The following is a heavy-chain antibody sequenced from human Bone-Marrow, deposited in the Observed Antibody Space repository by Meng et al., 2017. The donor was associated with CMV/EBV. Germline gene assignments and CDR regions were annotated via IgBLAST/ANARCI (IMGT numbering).Heavy chain of an antibody. CDR2: IYYSGST. V-gene: IGHV4-39*07. Sequence: SETLSLTCTVSGGSISSSSYYWGWIRQPPGKGLEWIGSIYYSGSTYYNPSLKSRVTISVDTSKNQFSLKLSSVTAADTAVYYCARKIEMATISGYFDYWGQGTLVTVYS. CDR1: GGSISSSSYY. D-gene: IGHD5-24*01. CDR3: ARKIEMATISGYFDY. J-gene: IGHJ4*02.